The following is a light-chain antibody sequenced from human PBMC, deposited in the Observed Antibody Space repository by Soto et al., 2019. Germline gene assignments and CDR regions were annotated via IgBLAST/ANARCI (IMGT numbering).Light chain of an antibody. J-gene: IGLJ2*01. Sequence: QSALTQPASVSGSPGQSITISCTGTSSDVGGYTYVSWYQQHPGKAPKLMIYEVSNRPSGVSNRSSGSKSGNTASLTISGLQAEDEADYYCSSYTRTRVIFGGGTKLTVL. CDR3: SSYTRTRVI. CDR1: SSDVGGYTY. CDR2: EVS. V-gene: IGLV2-14*01.